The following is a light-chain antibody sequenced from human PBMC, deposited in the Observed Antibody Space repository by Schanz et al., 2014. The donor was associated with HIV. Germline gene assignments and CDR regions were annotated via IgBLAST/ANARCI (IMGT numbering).Light chain of an antibody. CDR1: QRLSSSY. J-gene: IGKJ1*01. V-gene: IGKV3-20*01. CDR3: QQANTFPPWT. Sequence: EIVLTQSPGSLSLSPGGRATLSCGASQRLSSSYLAWYQQKPGQAPRLVIFGTSNRATGIPDRFSGSDSGTDFTLTISSLQPEDFATYYCQQANTFPPWTFGHGTKVEI. CDR2: GTS.